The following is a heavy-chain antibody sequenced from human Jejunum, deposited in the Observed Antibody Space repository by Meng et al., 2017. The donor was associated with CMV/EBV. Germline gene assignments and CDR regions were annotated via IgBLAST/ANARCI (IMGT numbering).Heavy chain of an antibody. D-gene: IGHD1-26*01. CDR2: IYTSDNT. CDR3: ARGPGESTGERFDY. V-gene: IGHV4-4*07. J-gene: IGHJ4*02. CDR1: AASNNNPY. Sequence: VRLQEPGRGRVKPSPAPSLTCTVTAASNNNPYWCWIRESPGKGLGLIGRIYTSDNTNDNPSLKKRVTMSIDPCKNQFTPNLDSVTAADTAVYYCARGPGESTGERFDYWGQGTLVTVSS.